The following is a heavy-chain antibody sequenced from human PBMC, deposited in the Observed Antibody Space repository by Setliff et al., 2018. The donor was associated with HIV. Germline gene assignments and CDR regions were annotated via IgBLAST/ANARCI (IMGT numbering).Heavy chain of an antibody. Sequence: SETLSLTRTVTGYSISSGYYWAWIRQPPGKGLEWIGYIYHAGNTYYNPSLKSRVTISVDTSKNQISLRLNSLTAADTAVYYCARGTTLNVVPDAFDIWGQGTMVTVSS. J-gene: IGHJ3*02. CDR1: GYSISSGYY. CDR2: IYHAGNT. D-gene: IGHD4-17*01. V-gene: IGHV4-38-2*02. CDR3: ARGTTLNVVPDAFDI.